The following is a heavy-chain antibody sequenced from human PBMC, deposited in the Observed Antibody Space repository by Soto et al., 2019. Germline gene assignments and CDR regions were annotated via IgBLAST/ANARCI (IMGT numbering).Heavy chain of an antibody. CDR2: ISGGLGSA. CDR1: GFTFNDYA. Sequence: GGSLRLSCAVSGFTFNDYAMSWVRQAPGKGLEWVSTISGGLGSAYYAASVGGRFTISGDSSNNTLYLQMNSLRVKDTATYYCAKDSRLPGFGLLIHAFDMWGHGTMVTVSS. J-gene: IGHJ3*02. V-gene: IGHV3-23*01. D-gene: IGHD3-3*01. CDR3: AKDSRLPGFGLLIHAFDM.